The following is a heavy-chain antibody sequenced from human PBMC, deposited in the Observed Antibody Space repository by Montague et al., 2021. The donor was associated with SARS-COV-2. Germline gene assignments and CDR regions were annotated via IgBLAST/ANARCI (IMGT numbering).Heavy chain of an antibody. Sequence: SETLSLTCTVSGGSINSSYWSWILQPPGKGLVWIVYIYHSGSTNYNPSLKTRITISVVTSKNHFSLKLNSMTAAATTVYYCAREDRWNRFAPWGQGTLVIVSS. D-gene: IGHD5-24*01. V-gene: IGHV4-59*01. CDR2: IYHSGST. CDR1: GGSINSSY. CDR3: AREDRWNRFAP. J-gene: IGHJ5*02.